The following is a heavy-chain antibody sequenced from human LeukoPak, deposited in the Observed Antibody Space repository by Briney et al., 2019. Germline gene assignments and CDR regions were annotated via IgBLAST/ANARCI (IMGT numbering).Heavy chain of an antibody. CDR1: GGSISSYY. D-gene: IGHD3-22*01. CDR2: IYYSGST. V-gene: IGHV4-59*01. CDR3: ARSYANSGYYFRY. Sequence: SETLSLTCTVSGGSISSYYWSWIRQPPGKGLEYIGYIYYSGSTNYNPSLKSRVTILVDTSKNQFSLKLSSVTAADTAVYYCARSYANSGYYFRYWGQGTLVTVSS. J-gene: IGHJ4*02.